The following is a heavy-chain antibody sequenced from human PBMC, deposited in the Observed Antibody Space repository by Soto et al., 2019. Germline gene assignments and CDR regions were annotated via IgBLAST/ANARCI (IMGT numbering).Heavy chain of an antibody. CDR2: INPSGGST. V-gene: IGHV1-46*01. D-gene: IGHD6-13*01. CDR1: GYTFTSYY. J-gene: IGHJ4*02. Sequence: SVKVSLKASGYTFTSYYMHWVQQAPGQGLEWMGIINPSGGSTSYAQKFQGRVTMTRDTSTSTVYMELSSLRSEDTAVYYCASTLAAAGPIDYWGQGTLVTVSS. CDR3: ASTLAAAGPIDY.